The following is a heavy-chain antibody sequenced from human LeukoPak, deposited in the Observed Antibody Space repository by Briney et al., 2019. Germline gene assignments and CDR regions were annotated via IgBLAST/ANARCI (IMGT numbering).Heavy chain of an antibody. CDR3: AKDLAAGEYYYYYMDV. J-gene: IGHJ6*03. V-gene: IGHV3-23*01. Sequence: AGGSLRLSCAASGSFSSYAMSWVRQAPGKGLEWVSAISGSGNSTYYADSMKGRFTISRDNSKNTLYLQMNSLRAEDPAVYYCAKDLAAGEYYYYYMDVWGKWTTVTVSS. CDR2: ISGSGNST. CDR1: GSFSSYA. D-gene: IGHD6-25*01.